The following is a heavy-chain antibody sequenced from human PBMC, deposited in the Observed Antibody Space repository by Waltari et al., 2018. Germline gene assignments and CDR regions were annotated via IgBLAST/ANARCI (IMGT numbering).Heavy chain of an antibody. CDR3: ARDPHQIAVAHWFDP. J-gene: IGHJ5*02. CDR1: GFTLRVYE. Sequence: EVQLVESGGGLVQPGGSLRLSCAASGFTLRVYEMNWVRQAPGKGLEWVSYISGSGSIIDYADSVKGRFTISRDNAKNSLYLQMNNLRAEDTAVYYCARDPHQIAVAHWFDPWGQGTLVTVSS. D-gene: IGHD2-2*01. V-gene: IGHV3-48*03. CDR2: ISGSGSII.